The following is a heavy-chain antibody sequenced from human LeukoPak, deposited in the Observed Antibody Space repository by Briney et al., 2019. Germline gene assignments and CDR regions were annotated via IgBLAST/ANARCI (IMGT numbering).Heavy chain of an antibody. CDR1: RFTFNNYA. CDR2: ISASDGST. D-gene: IGHD3-16*01. CDR3: ANLRGSHRNFDY. Sequence: PGGSLRLSCAASRFTFNNYAMSWVRQAPGRGLEWVSTISASDGSTFYPDSVKGRFTISRDNSKNTLYLQMSSLRAEGTAVYYCANLRGSHRNFDYWGQGTLVTVSS. V-gene: IGHV3-23*01. J-gene: IGHJ4*02.